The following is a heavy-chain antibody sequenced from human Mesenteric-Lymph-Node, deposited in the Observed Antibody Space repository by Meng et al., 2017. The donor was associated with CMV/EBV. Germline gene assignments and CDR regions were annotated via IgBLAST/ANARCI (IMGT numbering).Heavy chain of an antibody. D-gene: IGHD1-26*01. V-gene: IGHV3-21*01. Sequence: GGSLRLSCAASGFLFSGYNMNWVRQAPGKGLEWVASISSSGNLIYYADSVKGRFTISRDNAKNSLYLHMNGLRAEDTTVYYCARGAHGSYSCFDYWGQGTLVTVSS. CDR1: GFLFSGYN. CDR2: ISSSGNLI. J-gene: IGHJ4*02. CDR3: ARGAHGSYSCFDY.